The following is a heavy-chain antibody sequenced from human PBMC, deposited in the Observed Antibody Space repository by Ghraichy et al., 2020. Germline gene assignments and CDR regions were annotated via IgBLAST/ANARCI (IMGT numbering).Heavy chain of an antibody. V-gene: IGHV2-5*01. J-gene: IGHJ4*02. Sequence: SGPTPVKPTQTLTLTCTFSGFSLRTNAVGVGWIRQPPGKALEWLALIYWNDDKRYSPSLETRLTITKDTSKNQVVLRMTNMDPVDTATYYCAHILRAYYFDYWGPGTLLTVSS. CDR2: IYWNDDK. D-gene: IGHD3-16*01. CDR3: AHILRAYYFDY. CDR1: GFSLRTNAVG.